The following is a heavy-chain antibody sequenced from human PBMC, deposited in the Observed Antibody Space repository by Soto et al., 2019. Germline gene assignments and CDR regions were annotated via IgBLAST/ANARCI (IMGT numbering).Heavy chain of an antibody. CDR2: IYPGDSDT. D-gene: IGHD1-26*01. CDR3: ARQVVGATDYYYGMDV. J-gene: IGHJ6*02. Sequence: GESLKISCKGSGYSFTSYWIGWVRQMPGKGLEWMGIIYPGDSDTRYSPSFQGQVTISADKSISTAYLQWSSLKASDTAMYYCARQVVGATDYYYGMDVWGQGTTVTVS. V-gene: IGHV5-51*01. CDR1: GYSFTSYW.